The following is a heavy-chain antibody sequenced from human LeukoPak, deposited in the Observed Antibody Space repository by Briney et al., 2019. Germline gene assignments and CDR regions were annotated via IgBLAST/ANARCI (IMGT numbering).Heavy chain of an antibody. CDR3: ASPALGSSDAFGI. J-gene: IGHJ3*02. CDR1: GITFSSLW. CDR2: IKPDGSEE. V-gene: IGHV3-7*02. Sequence: PGGSLRLSCAASGITFSSLWMSWFRQAPGKGLEWVADIKPDGSEEHYVASVRGRFTISRDNAKNSLYLQMNSLRAEDTAVYYCASPALGSSDAFGIWGQGTMVTVSS. D-gene: IGHD6-13*01.